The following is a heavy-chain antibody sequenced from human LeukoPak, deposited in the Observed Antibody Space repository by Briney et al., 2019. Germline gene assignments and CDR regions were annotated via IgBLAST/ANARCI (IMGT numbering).Heavy chain of an antibody. CDR2: IWYDGSHQ. Sequence: PGGSLRLSCAASGFTFRKHYMSWIRQAPGRGPEWVAVIWYDGSHQYYADSVKGRFTISRDNSKNTLDLQMNSLRVEDTAVYFCAKDKDTPATAQPQRGYFESWGQGTLVTVSS. D-gene: IGHD2-15*01. V-gene: IGHV3-33*06. J-gene: IGHJ4*02. CDR3: AKDKDTPATAQPQRGYFES. CDR1: GFTFRKHY.